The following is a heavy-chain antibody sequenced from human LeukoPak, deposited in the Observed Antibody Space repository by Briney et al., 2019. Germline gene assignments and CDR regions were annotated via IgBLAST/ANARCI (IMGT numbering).Heavy chain of an antibody. Sequence: SETLSLTCTVSVGSISSYYWSWIRQPPGKGLEWIGYIYYSRSTNYNPSLKSRVTISVDTSKNQFSLKLSSVTAADTAVYYCARERLVSAPFDYWGQGTLVTVSS. V-gene: IGHV4-59*01. J-gene: IGHJ4*02. D-gene: IGHD3-22*01. CDR2: IYYSRST. CDR1: VGSISSYY. CDR3: ARERLVSAPFDY.